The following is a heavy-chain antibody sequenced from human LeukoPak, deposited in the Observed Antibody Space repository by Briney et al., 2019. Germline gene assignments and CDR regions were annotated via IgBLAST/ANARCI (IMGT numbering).Heavy chain of an antibody. V-gene: IGHV3-23*01. Sequence: PGGSLRLSCAASGFTFSSYAMSWVRQAPGKGLEWVSAISGSGGSTYYADSVKGRFTISRDNSKNTLYLQMNSLRAEDTAVYYCAKGPTYYYGSSGYAQLDYWGQGTLVTVSS. CDR3: AKGPTYYYGSSGYAQLDY. D-gene: IGHD3-22*01. CDR1: GFTFSSYA. CDR2: ISGSGGST. J-gene: IGHJ4*02.